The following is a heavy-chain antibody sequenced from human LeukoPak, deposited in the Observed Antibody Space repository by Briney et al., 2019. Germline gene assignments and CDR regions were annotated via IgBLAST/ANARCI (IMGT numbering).Heavy chain of an antibody. CDR3: ATYRQVLLPFES. CDR1: GFSFSSYA. CDR2: IFPSGGEI. Sequence: GGSLRLSCVASGFSFSSYAMIWVRQPPGKGLEWVSSIFPSGGEIHYADSVRGRFTISRDNSKSTLSLQMNSLRAEDTAIYYCATYRQVLLPFESWGQGTLVTVSS. J-gene: IGHJ4*02. V-gene: IGHV3-23*01. D-gene: IGHD2-8*02.